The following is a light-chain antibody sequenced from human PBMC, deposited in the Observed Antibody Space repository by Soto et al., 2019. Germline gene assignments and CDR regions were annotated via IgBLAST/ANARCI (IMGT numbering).Light chain of an antibody. J-gene: IGLJ1*01. CDR3: TSPTPVSLYV. Sequence: QSALTQPASVSGPPGQSITISCTGTSSDVGGYNYVSWYQQYPGRVPNLLLYKVSNRPSGISNRFSGSKSGNTASLTISGLQAEDEADYFCTSPTPVSLYVFGSGTKLTVL. V-gene: IGLV2-14*01. CDR2: KVS. CDR1: SSDVGGYNY.